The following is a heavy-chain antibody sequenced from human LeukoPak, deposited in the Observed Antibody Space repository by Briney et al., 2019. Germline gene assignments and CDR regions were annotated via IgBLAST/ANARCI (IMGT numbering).Heavy chain of an antibody. Sequence: GGSLRLSCAASGDTVSSNYVSWVRHAPGKWLEWVSVIYIGGSTYYADSVKGRFTISRDNSKNTLYLQMNSLRAEDTAVYYCPRDAPHRSGLDYWGQGTLVTVSS. CDR1: GDTVSSNY. V-gene: IGHV3-66*01. J-gene: IGHJ4*02. CDR2: IYIGGST. D-gene: IGHD6-25*01. CDR3: PRDAPHRSGLDY.